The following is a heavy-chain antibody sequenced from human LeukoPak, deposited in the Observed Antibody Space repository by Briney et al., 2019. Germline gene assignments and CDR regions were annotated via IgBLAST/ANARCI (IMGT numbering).Heavy chain of an antibody. D-gene: IGHD4-17*01. V-gene: IGHV3-74*01. J-gene: IGHJ4*02. CDR1: GFTFSRYW. CDR2: INPDGSTT. Sequence: GESLRLSCAASGFTFSRYWIHWVRQAPGKGLEWVSRINPDGSTTTYADSVKGRFTISRDNAKNTVYLQMNSLRAEDTAVYYCARDGGGGDYGENWGQGTLVTVSS. CDR3: ARDGGGGDYGEN.